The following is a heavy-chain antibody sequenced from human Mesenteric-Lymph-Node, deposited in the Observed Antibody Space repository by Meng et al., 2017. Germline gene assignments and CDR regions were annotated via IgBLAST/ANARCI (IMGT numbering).Heavy chain of an antibody. CDR3: AKDMEPSTSWYEYFDS. V-gene: IGHV3-23*01. Sequence: GESLKISCAASGFTFENYAMSWVRQAPGKGLEWVSGISGDAVTTYYLDSVKGRFTISRDNSKNMVYLQLISLRAEDTAVYYCAKDMEPSTSWYEYFDSWGQGTLVTVSS. CDR2: ISGDAVTT. J-gene: IGHJ4*02. CDR1: GFTFENYA. D-gene: IGHD6-13*01.